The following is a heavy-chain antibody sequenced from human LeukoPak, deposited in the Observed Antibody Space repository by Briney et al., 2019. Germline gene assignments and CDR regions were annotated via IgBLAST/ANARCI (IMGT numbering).Heavy chain of an antibody. CDR2: ISYDGNNR. CDR3: AGQQQLY. Sequence: GGSLRLSCAASGFTFSNHAMHWVRQAPGKGLEWVAVISYDGNNRYYADSVKGRFTISRDNAKNSLYLQMNSLRAEDTAVYCCAGQQQLYWGQGTLVTVSS. J-gene: IGHJ4*02. V-gene: IGHV3-30-3*01. D-gene: IGHD6-13*01. CDR1: GFTFSNHA.